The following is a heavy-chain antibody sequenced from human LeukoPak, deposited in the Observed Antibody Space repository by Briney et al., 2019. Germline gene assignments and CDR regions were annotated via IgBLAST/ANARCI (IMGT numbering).Heavy chain of an antibody. CDR1: GFTFSSYA. D-gene: IGHD2-2*01. CDR2: ISDSGGST. J-gene: IGHJ4*02. Sequence: PGGSLRLSCAASGFTFSSYAMSWVRQAPGRGLEWVSVISDSGGSTKYVESVKGRFTISRDNSKTTLYLQMNSLRAEDTALYFCAKDRVCSSTSCYGIFDFWGQGALVTVSS. CDR3: AKDRVCSSTSCYGIFDF. V-gene: IGHV3-23*01.